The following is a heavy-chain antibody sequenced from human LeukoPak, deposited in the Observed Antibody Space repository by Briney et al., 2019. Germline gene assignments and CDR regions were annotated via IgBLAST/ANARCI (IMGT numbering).Heavy chain of an antibody. CDR2: ISSSSSYI. J-gene: IGHJ4*02. D-gene: IGHD3-9*01. Sequence: GGSLRPSCAASGFTFSSYAMSWVRQAPGKGLEWVSSISSSSSYIYYADSVKGRFTISRDNAKNSLYLQMNSLRAEDTAVYYCARDHTYYDIFGLPHGGDYFDYWGQGALVTVSS. CDR1: GFTFSSYA. V-gene: IGHV3-21*01. CDR3: ARDHTYYDIFGLPHGGDYFDY.